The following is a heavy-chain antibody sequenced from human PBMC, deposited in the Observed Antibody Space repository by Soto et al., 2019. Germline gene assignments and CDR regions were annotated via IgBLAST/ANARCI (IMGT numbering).Heavy chain of an antibody. CDR3: ARVAADIGSWLDP. J-gene: IGHJ5*02. CDR1: GDSISTYN. Sequence: QGQLQESGPGLVKPSETLSLTCTVSGDSISTYNWGWIRQPPGKGLEWIGCIYYSGVTNYNPSLKSRVTISVDTPKNQLSLKLNSVTAADTAVYYCARVAADIGSWLDPWGQGTLVTVSS. V-gene: IGHV4-59*01. CDR2: IYYSGVT. D-gene: IGHD5-12*01.